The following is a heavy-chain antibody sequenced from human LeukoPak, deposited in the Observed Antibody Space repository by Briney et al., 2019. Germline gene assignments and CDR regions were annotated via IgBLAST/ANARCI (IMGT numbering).Heavy chain of an antibody. CDR1: GGSISSGGYS. D-gene: IGHD4-23*01. J-gene: IGHJ5*02. CDR3: ARVYGGNPYNWFDP. Sequence: PSETLSLTCAVSGGSISSGGYSWSWIRQPPGKGLVWIGYIYHSGSTYYNPSLKSRVTISVDRSKNQFSLKLSSVTAADTAVYYCARVYGGNPYNWFDPWGQGTLVTVSS. CDR2: IYHSGST. V-gene: IGHV4-30-2*01.